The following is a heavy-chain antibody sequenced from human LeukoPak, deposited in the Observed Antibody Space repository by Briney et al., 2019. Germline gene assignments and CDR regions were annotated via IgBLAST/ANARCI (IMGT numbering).Heavy chain of an antibody. D-gene: IGHD5-18*01. CDR3: AREPVQLWSFDY. CDR1: GFSLSDYS. J-gene: IGHJ4*02. V-gene: IGHV4-34*01. CDR2: INHSGST. Sequence: GSLRLSCAASGFSLSDYSMSWIRQPPGKGLEWIGEINHSGSTNYNPSLKSRVTISADTSKNQFSLKLSSVTAADTAVYYCAREPVQLWSFDYWGQGTLVTVSS.